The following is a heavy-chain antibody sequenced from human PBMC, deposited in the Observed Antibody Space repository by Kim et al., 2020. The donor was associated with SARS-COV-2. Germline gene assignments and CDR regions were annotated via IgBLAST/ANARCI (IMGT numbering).Heavy chain of an antibody. CDR3: AKDSCSGGSCYSWLDWYFDL. J-gene: IGHJ2*01. V-gene: IGHV3-23*01. D-gene: IGHD2-15*01. Sequence: GGSLRLSCAASGFTFSSYAMSWVRQAPGKGLEWVSAISGSGGSTYYADSVKGRFTISRDNSKNTLYLQMNSLRAEDTAVYYCAKDSCSGGSCYSWLDWYFDLWGRGTLVTVSS. CDR2: ISGSGGST. CDR1: GFTFSSYA.